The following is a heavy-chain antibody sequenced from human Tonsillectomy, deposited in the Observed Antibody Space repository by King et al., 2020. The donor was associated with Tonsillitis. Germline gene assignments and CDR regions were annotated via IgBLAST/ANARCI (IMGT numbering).Heavy chain of an antibody. D-gene: IGHD5-24*01. V-gene: IGHV3-48*03. CDR2: ISSSGRTI. J-gene: IGHJ3*02. CDR1: GFTFSSYE. CDR3: AREDGDADAFDI. Sequence: VQLVESGGGLVQPGGSLRLSCAASGFTFSSYEMNWVRQAPGKGREWVSFISSSGRTIYYGDSVKGRLTISRDNAKNSLYLQMNTLRAEDTAIYYCAREDGDADAFDIWGQGTMVTVSS.